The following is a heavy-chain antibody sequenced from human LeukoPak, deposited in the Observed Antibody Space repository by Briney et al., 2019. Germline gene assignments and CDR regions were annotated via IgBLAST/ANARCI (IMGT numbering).Heavy chain of an antibody. CDR3: ATDGYFEV. J-gene: IGHJ2*01. V-gene: IGHV4-59*01. CDR1: GVSINTYS. Sequence: PSETLSLTCTVSGVSINTYSWSWVRQPPGKGLEWIGYMSYTGSTSYNPSLRSRVTISVDKSKNQFSLKPTSVTAADTAVYFCATDGYFEVWGRGTLVTVSS. CDR2: MSYTGST.